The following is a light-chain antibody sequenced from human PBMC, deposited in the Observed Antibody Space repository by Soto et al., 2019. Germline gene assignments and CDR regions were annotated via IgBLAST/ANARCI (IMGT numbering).Light chain of an antibody. J-gene: IGKJ3*01. CDR2: DAS. CDR3: QQRSNWLS. V-gene: IGKV3D-11*01. Sequence: EIVLTQSPATLSLSPGERATLSCRARQGVSSYLAWYQQKPGQAPRLLIYDASNRATGIPARFSGSGPGTAFTLTISSLEPEDFAVYYCQQRSNWLSLGPGTKVDIK. CDR1: QGVSSY.